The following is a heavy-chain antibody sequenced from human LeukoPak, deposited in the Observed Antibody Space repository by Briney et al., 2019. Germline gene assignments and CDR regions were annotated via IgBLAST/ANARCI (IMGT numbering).Heavy chain of an antibody. J-gene: IGHJ4*02. D-gene: IGHD6-19*01. V-gene: IGHV3-66*04. Sequence: GGSLRLSCAASGFTVSSNYMSWVRQAPGKGLEWVSVIYSGGSTYYADSVKGRFTISRGNSKNTLYLQMNSLRAEDTAVYYCARQWLGRQFDYWGQGTLVTVSS. CDR1: GFTVSSNY. CDR2: IYSGGST. CDR3: ARQWLGRQFDY.